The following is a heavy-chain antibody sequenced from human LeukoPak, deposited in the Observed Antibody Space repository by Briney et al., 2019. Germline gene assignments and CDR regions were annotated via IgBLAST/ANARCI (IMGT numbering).Heavy chain of an antibody. CDR3: ATDYYYDSSGSYYTVDY. D-gene: IGHD3-22*01. Sequence: ASVKVSCKASGYTFTDYYIHWVRQAPGQGLEWMGWINPADGGTKFAQNFQVRVTMTSDTSISTAYMELSSLRSDDTAVYYCATDYYYDSSGSYYTVDYWGQGTLVTVSS. CDR2: INPADGGT. J-gene: IGHJ4*02. V-gene: IGHV1-2*02. CDR1: GYTFTDYY.